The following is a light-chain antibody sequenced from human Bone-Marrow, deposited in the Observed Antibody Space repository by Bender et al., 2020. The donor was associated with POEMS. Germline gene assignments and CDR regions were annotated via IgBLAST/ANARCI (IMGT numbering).Light chain of an antibody. Sequence: SYDLTQPPSVSVSPGQTATITCSGDKLGDKYVSWYQVKPGQSPVLVIYQDTNRPSGIPERFSGSNSGNTATLTISGTQAMDEGDYYCQAWDSDTYVFGGGTGVTVL. CDR2: QDT. CDR1: KLGDKY. V-gene: IGLV3-1*01. CDR3: QAWDSDTYV. J-gene: IGLJ1*01.